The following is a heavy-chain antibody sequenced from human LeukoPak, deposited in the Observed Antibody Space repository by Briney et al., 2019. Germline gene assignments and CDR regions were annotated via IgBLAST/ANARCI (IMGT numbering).Heavy chain of an antibody. Sequence: PSETLSLTCAVYGGSFSGYHWSWIRQPPGKGLEWIGEINHSGSTNYNPSLKSRVTISVDTSKNQFSLKLSSVTAADTAVYYCARAYCSSTSCYYYYYYYMDVWGKGTTVTVSS. J-gene: IGHJ6*03. CDR1: GGSFSGYH. CDR2: INHSGST. D-gene: IGHD2-2*01. CDR3: ARAYCSSTSCYYYYYYYMDV. V-gene: IGHV4-34*01.